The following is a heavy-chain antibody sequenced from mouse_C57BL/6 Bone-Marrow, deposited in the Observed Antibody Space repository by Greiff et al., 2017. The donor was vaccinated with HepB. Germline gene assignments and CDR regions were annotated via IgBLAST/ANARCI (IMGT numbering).Heavy chain of an antibody. CDR3: ARQKGSGSSPWFAY. CDR1: EYEFPSHD. V-gene: IGHV5-2*01. J-gene: IGHJ3*01. Sequence: DVKLVESGGGLVQPGESLKLSCESNEYEFPSHDMSWVRKSPEKRLELVAAINSDGGSTYYPDTMERRFIISRDNTKKTLYLQMSSLRSEDTALYYCARQKGSGSSPWFAYWGQGTLVTVSA. D-gene: IGHD1-1*01. CDR2: INSDGGST.